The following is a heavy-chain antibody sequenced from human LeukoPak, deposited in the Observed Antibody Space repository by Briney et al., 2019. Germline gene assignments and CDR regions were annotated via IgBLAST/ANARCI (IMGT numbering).Heavy chain of an antibody. J-gene: IGHJ4*02. CDR1: GFTFSSYG. V-gene: IGHV3-30*18. CDR2: ISYDGSNK. D-gene: IGHD6-19*01. CDR3: AKDGSSGWSRMGSGIWYFDY. Sequence: GGSLRRSCAASGFTFSSYGMHWVRQAPGKGLEWVAVISYDGSNKYYADSVKGRFTISRDNSKNTLYLQMNSLRAEDTAVYYCAKDGSSGWSRMGSGIWYFDYWGQGTLVTVSS.